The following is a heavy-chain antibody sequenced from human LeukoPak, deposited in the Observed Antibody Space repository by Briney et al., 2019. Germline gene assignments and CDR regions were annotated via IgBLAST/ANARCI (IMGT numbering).Heavy chain of an antibody. CDR3: ARDSSGCYYGGLDY. CDR2: ISYDGSNK. J-gene: IGHJ4*02. D-gene: IGHD6-19*01. V-gene: IGHV3-30*03. CDR1: GYTFSNYG. Sequence: GGSLRLSCAASGYTFSNYGMHWVRQAPGKGLEWVAVISYDGSNKYYADSVKGRFTISRDNSKNTLYLQMNSLRAEDTGVYYCARDSSGCYYGGLDYWGQGTLVTVSS.